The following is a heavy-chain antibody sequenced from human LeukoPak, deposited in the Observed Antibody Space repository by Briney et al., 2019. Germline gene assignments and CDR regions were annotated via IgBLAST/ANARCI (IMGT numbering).Heavy chain of an antibody. V-gene: IGHV3-7*01. CDR2: IKQDGSET. J-gene: IGHJ6*03. CDR1: GFTFSHYS. CDR3: AKGRGWEASYYYYYMDV. Sequence: GGSLRLSCAGSGFTFSHYSMNWVRQAPGKGLEWVANIKQDGSETFYVDSVKGRFTISRDNAKNSLYLQMNSLRVEDTAVYYCAKGRGWEASYYYYYMDVWGKGTTVTISS. D-gene: IGHD1-26*01.